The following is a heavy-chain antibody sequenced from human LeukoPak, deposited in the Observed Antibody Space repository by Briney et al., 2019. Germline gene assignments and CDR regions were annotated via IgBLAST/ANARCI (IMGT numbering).Heavy chain of an antibody. CDR1: GYTFTSYG. D-gene: IGHD4-17*01. CDR3: ARDTTVTTLRNYFDY. V-gene: IGHV1-18*01. CDR2: ISAYNGNT. J-gene: IGHJ4*02. Sequence: ASVKVSCKASGYTFTSYGISWVRQAPGQGLEWMGWISAYNGNTNYAQKLQGRVTMTTDTSTSTAYMELRSLRSDDTAVYYCARDTTVTTLRNYFDYWGQGTLVTVSS.